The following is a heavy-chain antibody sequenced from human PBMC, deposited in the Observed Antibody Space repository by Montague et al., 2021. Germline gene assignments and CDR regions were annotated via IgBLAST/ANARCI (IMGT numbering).Heavy chain of an antibody. CDR1: SGSFSAYY. J-gene: IGHJ4*02. CDR2: IHHSGIT. Sequence: SETLSLTCAVSSGSFSAYYWDWIRQPPGKGLEWIGEIHHSGITYYNPSLNSRLTISLDTSKNQFSLKLNSVTAADTAVYFCARRSRLKSPVDYWGQGTLVTVSS. V-gene: IGHV4-34*01. CDR3: ARRSRLKSPVDY.